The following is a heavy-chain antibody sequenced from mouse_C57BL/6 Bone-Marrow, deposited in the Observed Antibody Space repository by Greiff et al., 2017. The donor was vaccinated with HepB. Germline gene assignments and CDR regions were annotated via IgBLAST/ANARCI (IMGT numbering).Heavy chain of an antibody. Sequence: QVQLQQSGPGLVQPSQSLSITCTVSGFSLTSYGVHWVRQSPGKGLEWLGVIWSGGSTDYNAAFISRLSISKDNSKSQVFFKMNSLQADDTAIYYCATPLDSSGYRGFAYWGQGTLVTVSA. CDR3: ATPLDSSGYRGFAY. D-gene: IGHD3-2*02. CDR1: GFSLTSYG. J-gene: IGHJ3*01. V-gene: IGHV2-2*01. CDR2: IWSGGST.